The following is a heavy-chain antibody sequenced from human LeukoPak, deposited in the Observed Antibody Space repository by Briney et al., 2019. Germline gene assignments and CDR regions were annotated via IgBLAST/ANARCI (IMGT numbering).Heavy chain of an antibody. CDR3: AAAGDY. J-gene: IGHJ4*02. V-gene: IGHV3-48*02. Sequence: GGSLRLSCAVSGFTFGSYTMNWVRQAPGKGLEWVSHISSTSTTYYADSVRGRFTTSRDNAKNLLYLQMNSRRDEDTAVYYCAAAGDYWGQGTLVTVSS. CDR2: ISSTSTT. CDR1: GFTFGSYT. D-gene: IGHD3-10*01.